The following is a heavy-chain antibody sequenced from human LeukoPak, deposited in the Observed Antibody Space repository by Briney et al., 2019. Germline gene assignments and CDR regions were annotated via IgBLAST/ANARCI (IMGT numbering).Heavy chain of an antibody. D-gene: IGHD6-13*01. CDR3: ASVGIGAAANYGMDV. CDR2: IYTSGRT. Sequence: PSQTLSLTCTVSGDSINSYYWSWIRQPAGKGLEWIGSIYTSGRTNYNPSLKSRVTMSVATPKNQFSLKLSAVTAAATAVYDCASVGIGAAANYGMDVWGQGTTVTVSS. V-gene: IGHV4-4*07. CDR1: GDSINSYY. J-gene: IGHJ6*02.